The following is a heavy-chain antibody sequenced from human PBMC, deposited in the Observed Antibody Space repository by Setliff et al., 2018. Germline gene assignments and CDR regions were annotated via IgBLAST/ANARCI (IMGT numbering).Heavy chain of an antibody. CDR1: GGSFSGYF. CDR3: ARIRGPTGNCQEAFDI. CDR2: INDRGST. D-gene: IGHD1-1*01. Sequence: PSETLSLTCAVYGGSFSGYFWSWIRQAPGRGLEWIGEINDRGSTHYNPSLKSRVTISIDTSKNQFSLKLTSVTAADTAVYYCARIRGPTGNCQEAFDIWSEGTRVT. V-gene: IGHV4-34*01. J-gene: IGHJ3*02.